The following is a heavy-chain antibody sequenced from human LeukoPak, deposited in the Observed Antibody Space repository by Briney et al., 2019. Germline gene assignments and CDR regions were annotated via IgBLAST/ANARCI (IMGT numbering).Heavy chain of an antibody. Sequence: LGGSLRLSCAASGFTVSSNYMNWVRQAPGKGLEWVSSISSSSSYIYYADSVKGRFTISRDNAKNSLYLQMNSLRAEDTAVYYCARDRRYYYDSSGYHYYYGMDVRGQGTMVTVSS. V-gene: IGHV3-21*01. CDR1: GFTVSSNY. J-gene: IGHJ6*02. CDR3: ARDRRYYYDSSGYHYYYGMDV. D-gene: IGHD3-22*01. CDR2: ISSSSSYI.